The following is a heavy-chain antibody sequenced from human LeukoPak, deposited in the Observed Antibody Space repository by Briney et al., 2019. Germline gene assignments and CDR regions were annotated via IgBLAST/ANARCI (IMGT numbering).Heavy chain of an antibody. CDR3: ARQRFRGYYDSSGSRANGFDP. V-gene: IGHV4-39*01. Sequence: SETLSLTCTVSGGSISSSSYCWGWIRQPPGKGLEWIGSIYYSGSTYYNPSLKSRVTISVDTSKNQFSLKLSSVTAADTAVYYCARQRFRGYYDSSGSRANGFDPWGQGTLVTVSS. J-gene: IGHJ5*02. CDR2: IYYSGST. D-gene: IGHD3-22*01. CDR1: GGSISSSSYC.